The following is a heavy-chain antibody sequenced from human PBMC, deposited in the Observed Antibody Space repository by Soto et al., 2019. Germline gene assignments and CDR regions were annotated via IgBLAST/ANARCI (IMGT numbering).Heavy chain of an antibody. CDR1: GFTLRDYW. D-gene: IGHD4-4*01. V-gene: IGHV3-7*01. J-gene: IGHJ3*02. CDR2: IKQDGSEI. CDR3: LITTSAFDI. Sequence: EVQLVESGGGLVQPGGSLRLSCAASGFTLRDYWMSWVRQAPGKGLEWVANIKQDGSEIYYVDSVEGRFTISRDNAKNSLFLQMTSLRAEVTAVYYCLITTSAFDIWGQGTLVTVSS.